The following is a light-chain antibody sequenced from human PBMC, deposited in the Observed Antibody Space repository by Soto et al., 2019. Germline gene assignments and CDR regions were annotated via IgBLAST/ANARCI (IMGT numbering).Light chain of an antibody. V-gene: IGLV2-14*01. CDR3: SSYTSSSPPVV. CDR1: SSDVGGYNY. Sequence: QSALTQPASVSGSPGQSITISCTGTSSDVGGYNYVSWYQQHPGKAPKLMIYDVSNRPSGVSNRFSGSKSGNTASLTSSGLQAEEEADYYCSSYTSSSPPVVFGGGTKLTVL. J-gene: IGLJ2*01. CDR2: DVS.